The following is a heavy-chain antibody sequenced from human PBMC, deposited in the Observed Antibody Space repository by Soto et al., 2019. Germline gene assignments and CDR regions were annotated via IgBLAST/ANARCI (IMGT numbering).Heavy chain of an antibody. J-gene: IGHJ4*02. D-gene: IGHD2-2*01. V-gene: IGHV4-39*02. Sequence: QLQLQESGPGLVKPSETLSLTCSVSGGSITYNSYHWGWIRQPPGQGLEWIGSIFSLGTTFYNPSLESRVTMSADTSKNSFSLHLTSVTAADTAVYFCARLVVVAPVANVWGQGTLGTVSS. CDR3: ARLVVVAPVANV. CDR2: IFSLGTT. CDR1: GGSITYNSYH.